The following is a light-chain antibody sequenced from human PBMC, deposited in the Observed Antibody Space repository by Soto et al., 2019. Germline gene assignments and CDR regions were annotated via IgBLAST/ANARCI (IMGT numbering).Light chain of an antibody. V-gene: IGKV1-39*01. CDR2: AAS. Sequence: DIQMAQSPSSLSASVGDRVTITCRASQDVANFLNWYQQKPGRAPKILIYAASNLQRGVPSRFSGSGSGTAFTLAISSLERDDFASYYCPQRITFPYTFGQRTKLE. CDR3: PQRITFPYT. J-gene: IGKJ2*01. CDR1: QDVANF.